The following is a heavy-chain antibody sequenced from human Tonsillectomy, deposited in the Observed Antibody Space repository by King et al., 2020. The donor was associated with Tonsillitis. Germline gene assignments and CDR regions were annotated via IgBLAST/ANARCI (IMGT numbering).Heavy chain of an antibody. J-gene: IGHJ3*02. Sequence: EVQLVQSGGGLVQPGGSLRLSCSASGLTFSSYAMHWVRQAPGKGLEYVSAIGSNGGSTYYADFVKGRFTISRDNSKNTLYLQMSSLRAEDTAVYYCVKERAYGGRGAFDIWGQGTMVNVSS. CDR3: VKERAYGGRGAFDI. D-gene: IGHD5-12*01. CDR2: IGSNGGST. V-gene: IGHV3-64D*06. CDR1: GLTFSSYA.